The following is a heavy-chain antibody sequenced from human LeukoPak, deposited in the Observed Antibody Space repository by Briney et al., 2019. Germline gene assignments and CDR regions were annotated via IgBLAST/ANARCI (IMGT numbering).Heavy chain of an antibody. Sequence: GGSLRLSCAASGFTFSDYWMHWVRQAPGKGLVWVSRITSDGSNTTYADSVKGRFTISRDNAKNSLYLQMNSLRAEDTALYYCAKPGEASNYYFDYWGQGALVTVSS. CDR1: GFTFSDYW. D-gene: IGHD2-21*01. V-gene: IGHV3-74*03. J-gene: IGHJ4*02. CDR2: ITSDGSNT. CDR3: AKPGEASNYYFDY.